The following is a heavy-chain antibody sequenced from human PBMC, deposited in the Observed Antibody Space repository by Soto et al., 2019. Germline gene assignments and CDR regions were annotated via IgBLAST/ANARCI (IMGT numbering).Heavy chain of an antibody. CDR1: GFPFSIYS. Sequence: EVQLVESGGGLVQPGGSLRLTCAASGFPFSIYSMNWVRQAPGKGLEWSSYITSDTNTIKYSDSVKGRVTISRDNAKNLVYLQMTSLRDEDTAVYFCARSVKGHFDYWGQGTVVTVSS. CDR3: ARSVKGHFDY. J-gene: IGHJ4*02. CDR2: ITSDTNTI. V-gene: IGHV3-48*02. D-gene: IGHD6-19*01.